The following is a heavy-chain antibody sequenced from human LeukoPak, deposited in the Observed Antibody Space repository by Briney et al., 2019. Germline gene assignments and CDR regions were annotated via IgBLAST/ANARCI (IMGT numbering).Heavy chain of an antibody. CDR3: ATKRGGYFDY. CDR2: IWYDGTNK. CDR1: GFTFSNNG. V-gene: IGHV3-33*01. Sequence: GGSLRLSCAASGFTFSNNGMHWVRQAPGKGLEWVAVIWYDGTNKYYADSVKGRFTISRDNSKITLYLQMNSLRAEDTAVYYCATKRGGYFDYWGQGTLVTVSS. J-gene: IGHJ4*02.